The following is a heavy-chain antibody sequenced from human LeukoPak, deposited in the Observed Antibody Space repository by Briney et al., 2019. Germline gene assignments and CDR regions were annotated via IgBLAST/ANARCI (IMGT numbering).Heavy chain of an antibody. Sequence: GASVKVSCKASGYTFTSYTMHWVRQAPGQRLEWMGWINAGNGNTKYSQKFQGRVTITRDISAITAFMELSSLRSEDTAVYYCARGLGYYDTLTGYPLGDYWGQGTLVTVSS. J-gene: IGHJ4*02. CDR3: ARGLGYYDTLTGYPLGDY. V-gene: IGHV1-3*01. CDR1: GYTFTSYT. CDR2: INAGNGNT. D-gene: IGHD3-9*01.